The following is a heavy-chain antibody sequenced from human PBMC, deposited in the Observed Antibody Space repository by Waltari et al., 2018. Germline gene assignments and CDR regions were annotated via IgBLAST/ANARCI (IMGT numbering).Heavy chain of an antibody. CDR3: ATISSVAIH. CDR1: GFTFSGND. CDR2: ISSTGDT. D-gene: IGHD2-15*01. Sequence: EVQLVESGGGLVQPGGSLRLACAASGFTFSGNDMHWVRQATGKGLEWVSAISSTGDTYYAASVRGRFTISRENAQRSVYLQMNSLRAGDTALYYCATISSVAIHWGQGTTVTVSS. J-gene: IGHJ6*02. V-gene: IGHV3-13*01.